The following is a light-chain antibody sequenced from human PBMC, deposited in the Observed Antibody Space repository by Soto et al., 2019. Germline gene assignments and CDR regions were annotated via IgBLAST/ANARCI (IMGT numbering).Light chain of an antibody. V-gene: IGKV1-5*03. CDR3: QQYNSYPHT. J-gene: IGKJ2*01. CDR1: QSNSSW. Sequence: DIPMTQSPSTLSASVGDRVTITCRASQSNSSWLAWYQQKPGKAPKLLIYKASSLESGVPSRFSGSGSGTEFTLTISSLQPDDFATYYCQQYNSYPHTFGQGTKLEIK. CDR2: KAS.